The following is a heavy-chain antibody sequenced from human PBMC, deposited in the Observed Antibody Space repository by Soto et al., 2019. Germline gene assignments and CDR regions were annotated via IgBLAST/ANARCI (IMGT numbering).Heavy chain of an antibody. V-gene: IGHV3-53*04. CDR2: IYSGGST. CDR3: ARTYGDYAFDY. CDR1: GFTVSSNY. D-gene: IGHD4-17*01. Sequence: VQLVESGGGLVQPGGSLRLSCAASGFTVSSNYMSWVRQAPGKGLEWVSVIYSGGSTYYADSVKGRFTISRHHSKNTLYLQMNSLRAEDTAVYYCARTYGDYAFDYWGQGTLVTVSS. J-gene: IGHJ4*02.